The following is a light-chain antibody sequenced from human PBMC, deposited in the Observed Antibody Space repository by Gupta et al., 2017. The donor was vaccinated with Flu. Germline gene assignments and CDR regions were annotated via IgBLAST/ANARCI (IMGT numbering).Light chain of an antibody. J-gene: IGLJ2*01. CDR2: GKN. CDR1: SLKDYY. CDR3: TCRHRYVHQM. V-gene: IGLV3-19*01. Sequence: SSGLPQDPAVSVALGQPVSITCQGDSLKDYYASWFQQKPGQAPSLVFFGKNKRPAGIPDRFSASSSGDTSSVTIAGAQEEEEADYYGTCRHRYVHQMVGGGTRLTVL.